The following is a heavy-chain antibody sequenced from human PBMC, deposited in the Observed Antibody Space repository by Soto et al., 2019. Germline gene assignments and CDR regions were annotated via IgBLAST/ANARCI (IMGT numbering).Heavy chain of an antibody. V-gene: IGHV3-66*01. J-gene: IGHJ4*02. D-gene: IGHD4-4*01. CDR3: ARAPTITTIYDS. Sequence: GGSLRLSCAASGFTFSSYAMSWVRQAPGKGLEWVSIIYNDGKTRYADSVKGRFTISKDNAANMVFLQMDSLRAEDTAVYYCARAPTITTIYDSWGQGTLVTVSS. CDR1: GFTFSSYA. CDR2: IYNDGKT.